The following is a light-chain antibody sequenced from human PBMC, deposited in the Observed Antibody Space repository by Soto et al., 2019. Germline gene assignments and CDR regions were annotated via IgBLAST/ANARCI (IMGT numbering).Light chain of an antibody. Sequence: IVLTQSPATLSVSPGERATLFCRASQSLNNILGWYQQRPGQAPRLLIYGASSRATGIPDRFSGSGSGTDFTLTISRLEPEDFAVYYCQQYDTSPLTFGGGTKVDIK. V-gene: IGKV3-20*01. CDR3: QQYDTSPLT. CDR1: QSLNNI. CDR2: GAS. J-gene: IGKJ4*01.